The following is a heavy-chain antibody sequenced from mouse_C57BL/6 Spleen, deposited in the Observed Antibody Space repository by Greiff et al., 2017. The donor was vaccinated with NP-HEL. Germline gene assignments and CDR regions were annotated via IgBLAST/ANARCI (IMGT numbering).Heavy chain of an antibody. J-gene: IGHJ3*01. Sequence: QVQLQQSGAELVRPGASVTLSCKASGYTFTDYEMNWVKQTPVHGLEWIGAIDPETGGTAYNQKFKGKAILTADKSSSTAYMELRSLTSEDSAVYYCTRYYGSSSWFAYWGQGTLVTVSA. CDR1: GYTFTDYE. CDR3: TRYYGSSSWFAY. V-gene: IGHV1-15*01. CDR2: IDPETGGT. D-gene: IGHD1-1*01.